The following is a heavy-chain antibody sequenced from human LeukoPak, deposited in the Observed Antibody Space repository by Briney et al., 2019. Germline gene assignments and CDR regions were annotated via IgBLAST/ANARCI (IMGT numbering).Heavy chain of an antibody. CDR3: ATTDIQLWSFDY. Sequence: SVKVSCKASGGTFSSYAISWVRQAPGQGLEWMGGIIPIFGTANYAQKFQGRVTITADESTSTAYMELSSLRSEETAVYYCATTDIQLWSFDYWGQGTLVTVSS. D-gene: IGHD5-18*01. CDR1: GGTFSSYA. V-gene: IGHV1-69*13. J-gene: IGHJ4*02. CDR2: IIPIFGTA.